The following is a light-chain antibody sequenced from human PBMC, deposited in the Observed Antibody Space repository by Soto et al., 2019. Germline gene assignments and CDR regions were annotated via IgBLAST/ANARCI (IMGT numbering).Light chain of an antibody. CDR3: QQRSNWPPSIT. CDR2: DAS. J-gene: IGKJ5*01. V-gene: IGKV3-11*01. Sequence: ELVLTQSPGTLSLSPGDRATLSCRDSQSVSSYLAWYQQKPGQAPRLLLYDASNRATGIPARFSGSGSGTDFTLTISSLDPEDFAVYYCQQRSNWPPSITFGQGTRLEIK. CDR1: QSVSSY.